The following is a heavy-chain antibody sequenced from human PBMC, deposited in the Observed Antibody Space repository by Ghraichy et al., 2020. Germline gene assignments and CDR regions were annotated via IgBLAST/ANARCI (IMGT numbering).Heavy chain of an antibody. J-gene: IGHJ6*02. CDR3: ARPKARTYYYGSGSYQPGGYYYYGMDV. Sequence: SETLSLTCAVYGGSFSGYYWSWIRQPPGKGLEWIGEINHSGSTNYNPSLKSRVTISVDTSKNQFSLKLSSVTAADTAVYYCARPKARTYYYGSGSYQPGGYYYYGMDVWGQGTTVTVSS. D-gene: IGHD3-10*01. V-gene: IGHV4-34*01. CDR1: GGSFSGYY. CDR2: INHSGST.